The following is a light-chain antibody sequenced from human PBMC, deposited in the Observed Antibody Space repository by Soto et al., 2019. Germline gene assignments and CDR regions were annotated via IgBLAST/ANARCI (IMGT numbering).Light chain of an antibody. Sequence: QSALTQPASVSGSPGQSIAISCTGTSSDVGNYNYVSWYQQHPGKAPKLMIYDVSNRPSGVSNRFSGSKSGNTASLTISGLQAEDEAAYYCSSYTSSSTLVFGGGTKLTVL. CDR3: SSYTSSSTLV. CDR1: SSDVGNYNY. V-gene: IGLV2-14*01. CDR2: DVS. J-gene: IGLJ3*02.